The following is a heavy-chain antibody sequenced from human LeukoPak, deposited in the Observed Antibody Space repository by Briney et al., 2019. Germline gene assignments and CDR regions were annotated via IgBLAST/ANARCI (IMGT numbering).Heavy chain of an antibody. CDR1: GFTFSSNH. J-gene: IGHJ4*02. CDR2: IYAGGST. Sequence: GGSLRLSCAASGFTFSSNHMRWVRQAPGKGLEWVSLIYAGGSTYYADSVKGRFTISRDNSKNTLYLQMNSLRVEDTAVYYCAREMATVSRAFSFDYWGQGTLVTVSS. D-gene: IGHD5-24*01. CDR3: AREMATVSRAFSFDY. V-gene: IGHV3-53*01.